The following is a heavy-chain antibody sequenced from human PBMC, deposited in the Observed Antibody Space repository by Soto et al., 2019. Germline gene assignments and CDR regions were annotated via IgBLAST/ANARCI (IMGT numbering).Heavy chain of an antibody. D-gene: IGHD3-22*01. CDR2: ISAYNGNT. J-gene: IGHJ5*02. Sequence: QVQLVQSGAEVKKPGASVKVSCKASGYTFTSYGISWVRQAPGQGLEWMGWISAYNGNTNYAQKIQGRVTMTTDTSTSKAYMELRSLRSDDTAVYYCARVVYYYDSSGYPTPNWFDPWGQGTLVTVSS. CDR3: ARVVYYYDSSGYPTPNWFDP. V-gene: IGHV1-18*01. CDR1: GYTFTSYG.